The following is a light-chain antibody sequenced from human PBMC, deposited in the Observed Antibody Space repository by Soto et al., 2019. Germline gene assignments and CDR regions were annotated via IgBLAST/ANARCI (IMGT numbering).Light chain of an antibody. CDR3: RSYTSSAGRV. V-gene: IGLV2-14*01. Sequence: QSALTQPASVSGSPGQSITISCTGTSSDVGDFIYVSWYQQYPGKAPKLMIYSVSNRPSGVSNRFSGSKSGDTASLTISGLQAEDEADYYCRSYTSSAGRVFGGGTKVTVL. J-gene: IGLJ3*02. CDR1: SSDVGDFIY. CDR2: SVS.